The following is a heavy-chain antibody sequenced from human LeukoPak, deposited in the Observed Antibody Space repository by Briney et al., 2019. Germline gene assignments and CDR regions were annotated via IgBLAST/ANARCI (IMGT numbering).Heavy chain of an antibody. CDR3: ATSGGQWLARGY. Sequence: ASVNVSCKSSGYNFNEYYIHWLRQAPGQGPEWMGWINPKTGGTNSAPNFQGRVTMTSDTSISTAYMELSRLRSDDTAVYYCATSGGQWLARGYWGQGTQVTVSS. D-gene: IGHD6-19*01. V-gene: IGHV1-2*02. CDR1: GYNFNEYY. J-gene: IGHJ4*02. CDR2: INPKTGGT.